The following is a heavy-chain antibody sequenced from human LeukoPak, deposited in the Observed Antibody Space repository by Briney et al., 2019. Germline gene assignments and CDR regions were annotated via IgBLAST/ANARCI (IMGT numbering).Heavy chain of an antibody. CDR3: ARSSGYMSY. D-gene: IGHD3-22*01. CDR1: HYSISSNYD. J-gene: IGHJ4*02. Sequence: NPSETLSLTCTVSHYSISSNYDWGWIRQPPGKGLEWIGSIYHSGSTYYNPSLKSRVTISVDTSKNQFSLMLTSVTAADTAVYYCARSSGYMSYWGQGTLVTVSP. CDR2: IYHSGST. V-gene: IGHV4-38-2*02.